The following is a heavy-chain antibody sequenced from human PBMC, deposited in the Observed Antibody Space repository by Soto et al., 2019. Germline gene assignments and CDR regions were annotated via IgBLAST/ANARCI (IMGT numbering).Heavy chain of an antibody. Sequence: GASVKVSCKASGYTFTSYAMRWVRQAPGQRLEWMGWINAGNGNTKYSQKFQGRVTITRDTSASTAYMELSSLRSEDTAVYYCARRGQLVLASYYYYYYGMNVWGQGTTVTVSS. D-gene: IGHD6-6*01. CDR2: INAGNGNT. CDR3: ARRGQLVLASYYYYYYGMNV. V-gene: IGHV1-3*01. CDR1: GYTFTSYA. J-gene: IGHJ6*02.